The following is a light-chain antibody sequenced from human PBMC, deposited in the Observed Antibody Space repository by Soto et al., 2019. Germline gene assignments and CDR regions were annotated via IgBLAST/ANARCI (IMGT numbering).Light chain of an antibody. J-gene: IGKJ1*01. CDR3: QQFIDGWT. CDR1: QSINNR. CDR2: DAS. Sequence: DIQMTQSPSTLSASIGDRVTITCRASQSINNRLAWYQQMPGKAPNLLIYDASSSESGVPSRFRGSGSETEFTLTISGLQPDDFATYYCQQFIDGWTFGQGTKVDIK. V-gene: IGKV1-5*01.